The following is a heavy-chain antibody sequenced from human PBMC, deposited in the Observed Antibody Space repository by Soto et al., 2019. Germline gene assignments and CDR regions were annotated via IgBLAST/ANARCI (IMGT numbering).Heavy chain of an antibody. D-gene: IGHD6-19*01. CDR2: ISGSGGST. Sequence: PGGSLRLSCAASGFTFSSYAMSWVRQAPGKGLEWVSAISGSGGSTYYADSVKGRFTISRDNSKNTLYLQMNSLRAEDTAVYYCARDPDSSGWYFSDAFDIWGQGTMVTVSS. CDR1: GFTFSSYA. V-gene: IGHV3-23*01. J-gene: IGHJ3*02. CDR3: ARDPDSSGWYFSDAFDI.